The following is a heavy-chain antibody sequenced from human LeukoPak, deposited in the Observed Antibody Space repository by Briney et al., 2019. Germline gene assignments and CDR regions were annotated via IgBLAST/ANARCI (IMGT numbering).Heavy chain of an antibody. Sequence: GGSLRLSCAASGFTFSSYAMHWVRQAPGKGLEWVAVISYDGSNKYYADSVKGRFTISRDNSKNTLYLQMNSLRAEDTAVYYCAKDSDSSGSWGYWGQGTLVTVSS. CDR2: ISYDGSNK. CDR3: AKDSDSSGSWGY. D-gene: IGHD6-19*01. CDR1: GFTFSSYA. J-gene: IGHJ4*02. V-gene: IGHV3-30-3*01.